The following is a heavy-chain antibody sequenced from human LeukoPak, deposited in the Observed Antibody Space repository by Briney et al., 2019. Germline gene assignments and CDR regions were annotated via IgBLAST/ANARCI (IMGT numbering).Heavy chain of an antibody. V-gene: IGHV4-31*03. CDR3: ARGYYYDTTGYVEYFQN. CDR1: GGSISSGTYY. Sequence: SHALSLTCTVPGGSISSGTYYRTWIRQHPGKGLEWIGYIYYSGSTYYNPSLKSRLTISVDTSKNQFSLKLSSVTAADAAVYYCARGYYYDTTGYVEYFQNWGQGTLVTVSS. J-gene: IGHJ1*01. D-gene: IGHD3-22*01. CDR2: IYYSGST.